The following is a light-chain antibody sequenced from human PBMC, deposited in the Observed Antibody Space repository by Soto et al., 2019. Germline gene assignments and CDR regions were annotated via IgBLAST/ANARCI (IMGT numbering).Light chain of an antibody. V-gene: IGKV3-20*01. J-gene: IGKJ4*01. CDR2: GAS. CDR1: QSVSSSY. CDR3: QQYGSSLGVT. Sequence: EIVLTQSPGTLSLSPRERATLSCSASQSVSSSYLAWYQQKPGQAPRLLIYGASSRATGIPDRFSGSGSGTDFTLTISRLEPEDFAVYYCQQYGSSLGVTFGGGTKVEIK.